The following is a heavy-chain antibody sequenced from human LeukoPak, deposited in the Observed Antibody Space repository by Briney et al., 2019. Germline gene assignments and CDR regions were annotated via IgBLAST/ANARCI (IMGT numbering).Heavy chain of an antibody. V-gene: IGHV4-4*07. D-gene: IGHD3-22*01. Sequence: SETLSLTCTVSGGSISSYYWSWIRQPAGKGLEWIGRIYTSGSTNYNPSLKSRVTMSVDTSKNQFSLKLSSVTAADTAVYYCARTQIENYYDSSGYFDYWGQGTLVTVSS. CDR2: IYTSGST. CDR1: GGSISSYY. J-gene: IGHJ4*02. CDR3: ARTQIENYYDSSGYFDY.